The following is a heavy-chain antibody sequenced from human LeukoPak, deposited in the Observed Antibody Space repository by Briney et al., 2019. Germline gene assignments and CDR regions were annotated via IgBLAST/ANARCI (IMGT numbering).Heavy chain of an antibody. CDR3: ARDRPGYSSGWYEYYYYGMDV. J-gene: IGHJ6*02. CDR1: GYTFTSYG. D-gene: IGHD6-19*01. CDR2: ISAYNGNT. Sequence: ASVKVSCKASGYTFTSYGISWVRQAPGQGLEWMGWISAYNGNTNYAQKLQGRVTMTTDTSTSTAYMELRSLRSDDTAAYYCARDRPGYSSGWYEYYYYGMDVWGQGTTVTVSS. V-gene: IGHV1-18*01.